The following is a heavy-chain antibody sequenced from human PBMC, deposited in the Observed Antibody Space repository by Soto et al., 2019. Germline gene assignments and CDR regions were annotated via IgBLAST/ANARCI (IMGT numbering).Heavy chain of an antibody. J-gene: IGHJ6*02. V-gene: IGHV1-18*04. D-gene: IGHD6-25*01. CDR1: GYTFTSYG. CDR2: ISTYNGNT. CDR3: ARSGSGAAYYYHGLDV. Sequence: QVQLVQSGAEVKKPGASVKVSCKASGYTFTSYGFSWVRQAPGQGLEWMGWISTYNGNTNYAQKLQGRVTMTTDTSTSTAYMELRSLRSDDTVVYYCARSGSGAAYYYHGLDVWGQGTTVTVSS.